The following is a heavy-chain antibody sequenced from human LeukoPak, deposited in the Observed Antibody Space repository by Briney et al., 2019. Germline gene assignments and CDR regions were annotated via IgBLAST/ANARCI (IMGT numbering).Heavy chain of an antibody. D-gene: IGHD3-10*01. V-gene: IGHV3-7*01. Sequence: GGSLRLSCAASGFSFSRYWMTWVRQAPGKGLEWVANIAQDGSEEYYVDSVKGRFTISRDNAKNSLYLQMNSLRAEDTAVYYCASHGSGSYYYDTCDWFDPWGQGTLVTVSS. CDR1: GFSFSRYW. CDR2: IAQDGSEE. CDR3: ASHGSGSYYYDTCDWFDP. J-gene: IGHJ5*02.